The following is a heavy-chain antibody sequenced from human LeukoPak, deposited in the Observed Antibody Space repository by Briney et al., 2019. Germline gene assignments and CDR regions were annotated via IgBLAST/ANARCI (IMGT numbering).Heavy chain of an antibody. J-gene: IGHJ4*02. CDR2: IKIKTDGGTT. CDR3: TTVSRLVRYYFDY. Sequence: GGSLRLSCAASGFTFSSYGMHWVRQAPGKGLEWDGRIKIKTDGGTTDYAAPVKGRFTISRDDSKNTLYLQMNSLKTEDTAVYYCTTVSRLVRYYFDYWGQGTLVTVSS. CDR1: GFTFSSYG. V-gene: IGHV3-15*07. D-gene: IGHD6-19*01.